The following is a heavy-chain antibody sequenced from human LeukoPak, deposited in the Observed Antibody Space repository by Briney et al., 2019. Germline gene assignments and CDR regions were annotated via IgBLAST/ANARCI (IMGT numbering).Heavy chain of an antibody. J-gene: IGHJ6*03. CDR3: AAGTENTYYYYYYMDV. CDR2: IIPIFGTA. V-gene: IGHV1-69*05. CDR1: GGTFSSYA. D-gene: IGHD6-13*01. Sequence: ASVKVSCKASGGTFSSYAISWVRQAPGQGLEWMGGIIPIFGTANYAQKFQGRVTITTDESTSTAYMELRSLRSEDTAVYYCAAGTENTYYYYYYMDVWGKGTTVTVSS.